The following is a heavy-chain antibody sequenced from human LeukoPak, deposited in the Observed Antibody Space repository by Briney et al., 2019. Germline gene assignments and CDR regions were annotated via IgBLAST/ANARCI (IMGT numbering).Heavy chain of an antibody. CDR3: AKGWLSGVLGACGWFHP. J-gene: IGHJ5*02. CDR2: INPNSGDT. D-gene: IGHD1-26*01. CDR1: GYTFTGYY. V-gene: IGHV1-2*02. Sequence: ASVKVSCKASGYTFTGYYMHWVRQAPGQGLEWMGWINPNSGDTNYAQKFQGRVTTSRDTSISTAYMELSSLKAEDTAVYYSAKGWLSGVLGACGWFHPWGQGTQVSVSS.